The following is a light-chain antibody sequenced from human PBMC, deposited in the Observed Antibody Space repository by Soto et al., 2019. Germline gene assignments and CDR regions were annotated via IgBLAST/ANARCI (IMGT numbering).Light chain of an antibody. Sequence: PSALSTSLGDTVTITCCSSQSISSYLNWYQQKPGKAPKLLIFTASTLQSGVPDRFSGSGSGTDFTLTISRLEPEDFAVYYCQQYGSSPPTFGQGTKVDIK. CDR3: QQYGSSPPT. CDR1: QSISSY. CDR2: TAS. V-gene: IGKV1-39*01. J-gene: IGKJ1*01.